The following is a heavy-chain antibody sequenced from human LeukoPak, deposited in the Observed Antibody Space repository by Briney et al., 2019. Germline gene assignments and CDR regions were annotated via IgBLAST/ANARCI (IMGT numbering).Heavy chain of an antibody. CDR3: ARVGSSSWLWYFDY. D-gene: IGHD6-13*01. Sequence: SETLSLTCTVSGGSISSYYWSWIRQPAGKGLEWIGRIYTSGSTNYNPSLKSRVTMSVATSKNQFSLKLSSVTAADTAVYYCARVGSSSWLWYFDYWGQGTLVTVSS. CDR2: IYTSGST. J-gene: IGHJ4*02. CDR1: GGSISSYY. V-gene: IGHV4-4*07.